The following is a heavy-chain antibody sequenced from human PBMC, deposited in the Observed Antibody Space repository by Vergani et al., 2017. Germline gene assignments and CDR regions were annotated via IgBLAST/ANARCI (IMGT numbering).Heavy chain of an antibody. D-gene: IGHD3-16*01. CDR1: DGSLTRFY. CDR2: IFHTGHT. J-gene: IGHJ4*02. Sequence: QVQLQESGPGLVKPSETLSLTCTVPDGSLTRFYWSWIRQPPGKRLEWIGYIFHTGHTNYNPSLKSRVTMSMDTSKNQFSLNVNSVTAADTAMYFCAKSTFGRPYFDLWGQGTLVTVAS. CDR3: AKSTFGRPYFDL. V-gene: IGHV4-59*01.